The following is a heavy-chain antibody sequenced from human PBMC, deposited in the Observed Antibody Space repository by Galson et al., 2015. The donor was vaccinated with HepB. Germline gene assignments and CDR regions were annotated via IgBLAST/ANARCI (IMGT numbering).Heavy chain of an antibody. Sequence: SLRLSCAASGFTFSSYAMGWVRQAPGKGLEWVSSINTNGGSTYYADSVKGRFTISRDNSRNSLYLQMNSLRDEDTALYYCAQDRRSSGMYGWFDPWGQGTLVTVSS. CDR1: GFTFSSYA. J-gene: IGHJ5*02. V-gene: IGHV3-23*01. CDR3: AQDRRSSGMYGWFDP. CDR2: INTNGGST. D-gene: IGHD6-19*01.